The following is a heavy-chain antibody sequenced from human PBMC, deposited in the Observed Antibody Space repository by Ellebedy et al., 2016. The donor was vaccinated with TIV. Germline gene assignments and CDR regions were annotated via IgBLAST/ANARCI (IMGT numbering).Heavy chain of an antibody. V-gene: IGHV3-9*01. Sequence: GGSLRLSCAASGFNFDDYTMHWVRHAPGKGLEWVSGISWNSGIINYAGSVRGRFTISRDNGKKSLYLQMDSVRAEDTALYYCAKVGSSRWYQGSFDVWGQGTMVTVSS. CDR3: AKVGSSRWYQGSFDV. CDR2: ISWNSGII. J-gene: IGHJ3*01. CDR1: GFNFDDYT. D-gene: IGHD6-13*01.